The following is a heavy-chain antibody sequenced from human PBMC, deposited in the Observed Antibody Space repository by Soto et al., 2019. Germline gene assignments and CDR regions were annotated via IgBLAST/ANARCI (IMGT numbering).Heavy chain of an antibody. J-gene: IGHJ5*02. V-gene: IGHV1-18*01. CDR2: ISAYNGNT. Sequence: ASVKVSCKASGYTFTSYGISWVRQAPGQGLEWMGWISAYNGNTNYAQKLQGRVTMTTDTSTNTAYMELRSLRSDDTALYYCARDGYCSGGSCYPRWFDPWGQGTLVTVSS. CDR3: ARDGYCSGGSCYPRWFDP. D-gene: IGHD2-15*01. CDR1: GYTFTSYG.